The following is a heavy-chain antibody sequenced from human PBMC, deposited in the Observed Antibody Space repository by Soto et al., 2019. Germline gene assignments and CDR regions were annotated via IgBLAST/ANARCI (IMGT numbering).Heavy chain of an antibody. CDR2: ISGSGGST. CDR1: GFTFSSYA. V-gene: IGHV3-23*01. CDR3: ARGGDWAGWNYGIDY. Sequence: EVQLLESGGGLVQPGGSLRLSCAASGFTFSSYAMSWVRQAPGKGLEWVSAISGSGGSTYYADSVKGRFTISRDNSKNTLYLQMNSLRAEDTAVYYCARGGDWAGWNYGIDYWGQGTLVTVSS. J-gene: IGHJ4*02. D-gene: IGHD1-7*01.